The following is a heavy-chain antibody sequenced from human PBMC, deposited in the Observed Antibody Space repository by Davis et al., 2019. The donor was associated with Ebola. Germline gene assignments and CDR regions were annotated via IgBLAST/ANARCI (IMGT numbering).Heavy chain of an antibody. Sequence: PGGSLGLSCAASGFTFSSYAMSWVRQAPGKGLEWVSAISGSGGSTYYADSVKGRFTISRDNSKNTLYLQMNSLRAEDTAVYYCAKGGYSSGRLDYWGQGTLVTVSS. D-gene: IGHD6-19*01. CDR3: AKGGYSSGRLDY. V-gene: IGHV3-23*01. CDR1: GFTFSSYA. J-gene: IGHJ4*02. CDR2: ISGSGGST.